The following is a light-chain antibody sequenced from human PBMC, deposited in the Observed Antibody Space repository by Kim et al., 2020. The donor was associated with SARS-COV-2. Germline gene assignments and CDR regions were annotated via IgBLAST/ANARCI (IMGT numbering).Light chain of an antibody. CDR1: QEVSRY. CDR2: DAS. Sequence: TLSLASGERATLACRASQEVSRYLAWYQQNPGQAPRLLIYDASNRATGIPARFSGSGSGTDFTLTISSLEPEDFAVYYCQQRSNWFFGQGTKLEI. CDR3: QQRSNWF. J-gene: IGKJ2*01. V-gene: IGKV3-11*01.